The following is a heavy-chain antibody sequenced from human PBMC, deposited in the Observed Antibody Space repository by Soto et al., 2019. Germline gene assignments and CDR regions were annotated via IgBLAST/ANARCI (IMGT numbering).Heavy chain of an antibody. CDR2: IYYSGST. V-gene: IGHV4-39*01. J-gene: IGHJ4*02. CDR3: ATQWLAHFDY. Sequence: PSETLSLTCTVSGGSISSSSYYWGWIRQPPGKGLEWIGSIYYSGSTYYNPSLKSRVTISVDTSKNQFSLKLSSVTTADTAVYYCATQWLAHFDYWGQGTLVTVSS. CDR1: GGSISSSSYY. D-gene: IGHD6-19*01.